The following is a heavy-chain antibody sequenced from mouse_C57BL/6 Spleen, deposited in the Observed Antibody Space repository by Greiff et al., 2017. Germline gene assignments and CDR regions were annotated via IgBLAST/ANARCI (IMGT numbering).Heavy chain of an antibody. J-gene: IGHJ3*01. D-gene: IGHD2-1*01. Sequence: DVKLQESGPGLVKPSQSLSLTCSVTGYSITSGYYWNWIRQFPGNKLEWMGYISYDGSNNYNPSLKNRISITRDTSKNQFFLKLNSVTTEDTATYYCAREENYYGAYWGQGTLVTVSA. V-gene: IGHV3-6*01. CDR2: ISYDGSN. CDR1: GYSITSGYY. CDR3: AREENYYGAY.